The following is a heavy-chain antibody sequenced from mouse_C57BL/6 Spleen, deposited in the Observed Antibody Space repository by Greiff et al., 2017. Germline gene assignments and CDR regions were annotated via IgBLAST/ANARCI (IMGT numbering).Heavy chain of an antibody. J-gene: IGHJ4*01. CDR1: GFTFSSYA. V-gene: IGHV5-9-1*02. CDR2: ISSGGDYI. D-gene: IGHD1-1*01. CDR3: TRDILHPYYYGSSYVYAMDY. Sequence: EVNVVESGEGLVKPGGSLKLSCAASGFTFSSYAMSWVRQTPEKRLEWVAYISSGGDYIYYADTVKGRFTISRDNARNTLYLQMSSLKSEDTAMYYCTRDILHPYYYGSSYVYAMDYWGQGTSVTVSS.